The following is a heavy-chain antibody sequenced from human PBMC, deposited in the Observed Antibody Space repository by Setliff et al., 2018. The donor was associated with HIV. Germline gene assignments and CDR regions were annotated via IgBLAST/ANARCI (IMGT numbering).Heavy chain of an antibody. Sequence: TFRKYSISWVRQAPGQGLEWVGGIIPMFGSTTYAQKFYGRVTITADESTDTAYMELNSLRSEDMAVYYCARAPHEGLLWFGGGGFDIWGQGTMVTVSS. CDR2: IIPMFGST. D-gene: IGHD3-10*01. CDR3: ARAPHEGLLWFGGGGFDI. CDR1: TFRKYS. J-gene: IGHJ3*02. V-gene: IGHV1-69*01.